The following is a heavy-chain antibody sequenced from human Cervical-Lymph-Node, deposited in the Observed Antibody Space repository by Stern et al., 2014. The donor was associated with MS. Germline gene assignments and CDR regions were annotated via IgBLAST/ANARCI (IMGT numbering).Heavy chain of an antibody. CDR3: ARGRGYSYGTYYFDY. CDR1: GFTFSSYD. CDR2: IGTAGDT. V-gene: IGHV3-13*01. J-gene: IGHJ4*02. D-gene: IGHD5-18*01. Sequence: EVQLVESGGGLVQPGGSLRLSCAASGFTFSSYDMHWVRQATGKGLEWVSAIGTAGDTYYPGSVKGRFTISRENANNSLYLQMNSLRAGDTAVYYCARGRGYSYGTYYFDYWGQGTLVTVSS.